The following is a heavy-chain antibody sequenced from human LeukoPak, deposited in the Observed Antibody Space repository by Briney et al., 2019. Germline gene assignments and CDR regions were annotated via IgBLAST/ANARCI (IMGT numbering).Heavy chain of an antibody. J-gene: IGHJ4*02. CDR1: GRFISSYY. D-gene: IGHD1-26*01. Sequence: SDTLSLTCSVWGRFISSYYWSWLRQPPGKGLECLGYMYYSGRTNYNPSLKSRVTISIDTSKNQFSLKLSSVTAADTAVYYCARTSRVGNTGYFFDYWGQGTLVTVSS. V-gene: IGHV4-59*07. CDR3: ARTSRVGNTGYFFDY. CDR2: MYYSGRT.